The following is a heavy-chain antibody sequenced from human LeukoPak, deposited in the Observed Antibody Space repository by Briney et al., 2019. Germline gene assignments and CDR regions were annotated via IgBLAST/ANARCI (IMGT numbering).Heavy chain of an antibody. D-gene: IGHD6-13*01. CDR3: ARESAAANWFAP. V-gene: IGHV1-2*02. J-gene: IGHJ5*02. CDR2: INPNSSGT. CDR1: GYTFTGYY. Sequence: ASAKVSCKASGYTFTGYYIHWVRQAPGQGLEWMGWINPNSSGTNYEQKFQGRVTMTRDTTISTAYMELSRLRSDDTAVYYCARESAAANWFAPWGQGSLVTVSS.